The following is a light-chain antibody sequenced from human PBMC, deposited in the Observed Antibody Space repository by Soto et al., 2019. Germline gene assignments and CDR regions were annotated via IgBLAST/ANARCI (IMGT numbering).Light chain of an antibody. Sequence: EIVLTQSPATLSLSPGERATLSCRASESVSTFLAGYQQKPGQAPRLLIYEASSRATGIPARFSGGGSGTVCTLAISRLEPEDFAVYYCQQRSNWSWTFGQGTKVEI. CDR3: QQRSNWSWT. J-gene: IGKJ1*01. V-gene: IGKV3-11*01. CDR1: ESVSTF. CDR2: EAS.